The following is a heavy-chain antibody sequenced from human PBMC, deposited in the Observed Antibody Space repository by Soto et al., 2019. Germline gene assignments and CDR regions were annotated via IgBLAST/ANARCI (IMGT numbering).Heavy chain of an antibody. V-gene: IGHV3-23*01. CDR3: AKYGSGSYFLGFDY. Sequence: GGSLRLSCAASGFTFSSYAMSWVRQAPGKGLEWVSAISGSGVSTYYADSLKGRFTSARDTSKNTLYLQMISLRAEDTAVYYCAKYGSGSYFLGFDYWGQGTLVTVSS. CDR1: GFTFSSYA. CDR2: ISGSGVST. J-gene: IGHJ4*02. D-gene: IGHD3-10*01.